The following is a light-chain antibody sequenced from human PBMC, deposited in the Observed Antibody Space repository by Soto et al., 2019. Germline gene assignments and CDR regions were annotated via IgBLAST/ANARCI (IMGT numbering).Light chain of an antibody. CDR2: AAS. CDR3: QQSYITPYT. Sequence: DIQMTQSPSSLSASVGDTVTITCRASQSISVHLNWYQQKPGKVPKLLIYAASNLQSGVPSSFSGSGSETDFALTISSLQPEDFATYYCQQSYITPYTFGQGIKLQIK. CDR1: QSISVH. J-gene: IGKJ2*01. V-gene: IGKV1-39*01.